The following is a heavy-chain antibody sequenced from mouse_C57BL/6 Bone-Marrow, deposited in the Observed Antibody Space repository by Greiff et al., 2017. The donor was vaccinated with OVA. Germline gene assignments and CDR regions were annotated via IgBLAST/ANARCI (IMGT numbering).Heavy chain of an antibody. CDR1: GYTFTSYW. Sequence: VQLQQPGAELVKPGASVKMSCKASGYTFTSYWITWVKQRPGQGLEWIGDIYPGSGSTNYNEKFKSKATLPVDTSSSTAYMQRSSLTSEDAAVDYCARGGDGYSFDYWGQGTTLTVSS. J-gene: IGHJ2*01. V-gene: IGHV1-55*01. D-gene: IGHD2-3*01. CDR2: IYPGSGST. CDR3: ARGGDGYSFDY.